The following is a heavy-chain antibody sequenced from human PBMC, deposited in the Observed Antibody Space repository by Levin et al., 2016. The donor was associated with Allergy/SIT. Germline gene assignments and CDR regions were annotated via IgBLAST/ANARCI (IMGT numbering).Heavy chain of an antibody. CDR2: MNPDSLYT. J-gene: IGHJ4*02. D-gene: IGHD3-10*01. CDR1: GYTFTSYY. V-gene: IGHV1-8*02. CDR3: ARGYGSGTHVEFDY. Sequence: ASVKVSCKASGYTFTSYYMHWVRQAPGQGLEWMGRMNPDSLYTVYAEKLQGRVTMTRDISLGTAYMELSSLTADDTAVYYCARGYGSGTHVEFDYWGQGSQVTVSS.